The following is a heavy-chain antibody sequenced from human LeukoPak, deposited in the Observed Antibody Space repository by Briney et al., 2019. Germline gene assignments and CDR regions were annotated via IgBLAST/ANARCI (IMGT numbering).Heavy chain of an antibody. J-gene: IGHJ4*02. V-gene: IGHV4-34*01. CDR1: GGSFSGYY. CDR3: ARHHYYGSGSYVFDY. Sequence: SETLSLTCAVYGGSFSGYYWSWIRQPPGKGLEWIGEINHSGSTNYNPSLKSRVTVSVDTSKNQFSLELSSVTAADTAVYYCARHHYYGSGSYVFDYWGQGILVTVSS. CDR2: INHSGST. D-gene: IGHD3-10*01.